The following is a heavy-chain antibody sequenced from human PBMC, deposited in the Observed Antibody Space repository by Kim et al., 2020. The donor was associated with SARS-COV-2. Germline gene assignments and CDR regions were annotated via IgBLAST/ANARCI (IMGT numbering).Heavy chain of an antibody. CDR2: ISYDGSNK. CDR1: GFTFSSYA. Sequence: GGSLRLSCAASGFTFSSYAMHWVRQAPGKGLEWVAVISYDGSNKYYADSVKGRFTISRDNSKNTLYLQMNSLRAEDTDVYYCARENYYRSGSFYYYYYYGLDVWGRRPTVTASS. J-gene: IGHJ6*02. D-gene: IGHD3-10*01. V-gene: IGHV3-30*04. CDR3: ARENYYRSGSFYYYYYYGLDV.